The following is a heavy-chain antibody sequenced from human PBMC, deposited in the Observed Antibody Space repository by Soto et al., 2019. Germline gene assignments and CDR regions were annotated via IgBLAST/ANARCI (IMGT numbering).Heavy chain of an antibody. CDR1: GFTFSAFW. V-gene: IGHV3-7*04. CDR2: IKRDGTVT. CDR3: GRDLSPPGEIFYGAFEG. Sequence: EVQLVESGGGLVQPGESLRLSCAASGFTFSAFWMTWLRQAPGKGLEWVANIKRDGTVTHYGDSVEGRCTLSRDNAQNSLFLKPNRLRPEDTAMYYCGRDLSPPGEIFYGAFEGWGQGTFVTVSS. J-gene: IGHJ3*01. D-gene: IGHD3-10*01.